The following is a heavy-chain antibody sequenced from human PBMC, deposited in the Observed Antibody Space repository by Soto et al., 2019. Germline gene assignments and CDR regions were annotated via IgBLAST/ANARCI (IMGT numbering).Heavy chain of an antibody. Sequence: QVQLVQSGAEVKKPGSSVKVSCKASGGTFSSYAISWVRQAPGQGLERMGGIIPICGTANYAQKRQGRVTITAGESTSPAYMELSSLRSEDTAVYYCARDPGIAARDNWFDPWGQGTLVTVSS. CDR2: IIPICGTA. CDR3: ARDPGIAARDNWFDP. V-gene: IGHV1-69*01. CDR1: GGTFSSYA. D-gene: IGHD6-6*01. J-gene: IGHJ5*02.